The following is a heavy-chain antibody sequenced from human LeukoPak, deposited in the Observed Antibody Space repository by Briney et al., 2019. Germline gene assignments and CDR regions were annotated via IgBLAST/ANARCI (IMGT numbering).Heavy chain of an antibody. CDR3: VKGPTPYYYYGMDV. Sequence: GGSLRLSCAASGFTFSSYSMNWVRQAPGKGLEWVSSISSSSSFIYYADSVKGRFTISRDNAKNSLYLQMNSLRAEDTAVYYCVKGPTPYYYYGMDVWGQGTTVTVSS. CDR1: GFTFSSYS. V-gene: IGHV3-21*01. J-gene: IGHJ6*02. CDR2: ISSSSSFI.